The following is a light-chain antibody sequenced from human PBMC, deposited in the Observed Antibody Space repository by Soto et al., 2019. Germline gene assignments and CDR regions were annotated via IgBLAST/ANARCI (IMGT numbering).Light chain of an antibody. CDR3: GTWDNSLSTVV. J-gene: IGLJ2*01. CDR2: DNN. CDR1: SSNIGNNY. Sequence: QSVLTQPPSVSAAPGQKVTISCFGSSSNIGNNYVSWYQQFPGTAPKLLVYDNNKRPSGIPDRFSGPKSGTSATLGITGLQTGDEAEYFCGTWDNSLSTVVFGGGTKVTVL. V-gene: IGLV1-51*01.